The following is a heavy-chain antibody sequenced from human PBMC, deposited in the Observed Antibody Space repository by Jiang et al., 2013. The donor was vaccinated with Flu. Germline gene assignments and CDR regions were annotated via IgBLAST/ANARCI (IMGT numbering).Heavy chain of an antibody. Sequence: GLVQPGRSLRLSCTASGFTFGDYAMSWFRQAPGKGLEWVGFIRSKAYGGTTEYAASVKGRFTISRDDSKSIAYLQMNSLKTEDTAVYYCHRDFWSGPPPDYWGQGTLVTVSS. D-gene: IGHD3-3*01. J-gene: IGHJ4*02. CDR3: HRDFWSGPPPDY. V-gene: IGHV3-49*03. CDR2: IRSKAYGGTT. CDR1: GFTFGDYA.